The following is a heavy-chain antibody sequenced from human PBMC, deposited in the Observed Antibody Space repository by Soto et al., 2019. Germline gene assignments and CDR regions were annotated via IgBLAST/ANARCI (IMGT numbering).Heavy chain of an antibody. D-gene: IGHD3-10*01. Sequence: ASVKVSCKASGDTFNNYEISWVRQGPGQGLEWVGGIIPNFDAANSAQKFQGRVTMTRNTPISTAYMELSSLRSEDTAVYYCARFSRISMVRGVIKPPPYYYYGMDVWGQGTTVTVSS. V-gene: IGHV1-8*02. CDR2: IIPNFDAA. J-gene: IGHJ6*02. CDR1: GDTFNNYE. CDR3: ARFSRISMVRGVIKPPPYYYYGMDV.